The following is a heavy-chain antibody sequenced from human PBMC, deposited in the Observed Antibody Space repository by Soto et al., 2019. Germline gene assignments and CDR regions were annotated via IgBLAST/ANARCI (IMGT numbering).Heavy chain of an antibody. V-gene: IGHV3-11*01. CDR2: ISSSGSTI. CDR3: ARPLESLRFLESGPEDYYYYYMDV. J-gene: IGHJ6*03. D-gene: IGHD3-3*01. Sequence: GGSLRLSCAASGFTFSDYYMSWIRQAPGKGLEWVSYISSSGSTIYYADSVKGRFTISRDNAKNSLYLQMNSLRAEDTAVYYCARPLESLRFLESGPEDYYYYYMDVWGKGTTVTVSS. CDR1: GFTFSDYY.